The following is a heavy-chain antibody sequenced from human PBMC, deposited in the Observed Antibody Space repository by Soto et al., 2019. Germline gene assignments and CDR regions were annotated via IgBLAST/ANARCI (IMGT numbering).Heavy chain of an antibody. V-gene: IGHV4-59*01. CDR3: ATEGVDPPYYYYGMDV. CDR2: ISYTGST. J-gene: IGHJ6*02. D-gene: IGHD2-15*01. CDR1: GDSIRSYY. Sequence: SETLSLTCTVSGDSIRSYYWSWIRQPPGKGLEWIGYISYTGSTHYNPSLKSRVTISADTSKNQFSLKLSSVTTADTALYYCATEGVDPPYYYYGMDVCGQGSTVTV.